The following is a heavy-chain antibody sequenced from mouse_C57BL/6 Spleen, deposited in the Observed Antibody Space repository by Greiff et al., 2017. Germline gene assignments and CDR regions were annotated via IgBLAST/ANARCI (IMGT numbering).Heavy chain of an antibody. J-gene: IGHJ2*01. CDR2: IYPRSGNT. CDR3: GRYGKGWLDY. CDR1: GYTFTSYG. D-gene: IGHD1-1*01. V-gene: IGHV1-81*01. Sequence: VQLQQSGAELARPGASVKLSCKASGYTFTSYGISWVKQRPGQGLEWIGEIYPRSGNTYYNEKFKGKATLTADKSSSTAYMELRSLTSEDSAVYYCGRYGKGWLDYRGKGATLTVSS.